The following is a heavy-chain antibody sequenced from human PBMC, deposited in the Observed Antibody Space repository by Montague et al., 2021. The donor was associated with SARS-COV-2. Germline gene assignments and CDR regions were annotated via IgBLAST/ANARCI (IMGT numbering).Heavy chain of an antibody. J-gene: IGHJ3*02. Sequence: ILSLTCTVSGGSISSGGYYWSWIRQHPGKGLEWIGYIYYSGSTYYNPSLKSRVTISVDTSKNQFSLKLSSVTAADTAVYYCARARTRITMIVVVIDAFDIWGQGTMVTVSS. D-gene: IGHD3-22*01. CDR3: ARARTRITMIVVVIDAFDI. V-gene: IGHV4-31*03. CDR2: IYYSGST. CDR1: GGSISSGGYY.